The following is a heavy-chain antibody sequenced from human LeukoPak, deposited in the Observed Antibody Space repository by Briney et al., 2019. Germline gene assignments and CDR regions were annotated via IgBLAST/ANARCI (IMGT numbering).Heavy chain of an antibody. D-gene: IGHD1-26*01. J-gene: IGHJ4*02. CDR1: GFTFSSYG. V-gene: IGHV3-33*08. Sequence: GGSLRLSCSASGFTFSSYGMHWVRQAPGKGLEWVAVIWYDGSNKYYADSVKGRFTISRDDSKSTLFLQMNSLRAEDTAVYYCARESVGADDYWGQGTLVTVSS. CDR2: IWYDGSNK. CDR3: ARESVGADDY.